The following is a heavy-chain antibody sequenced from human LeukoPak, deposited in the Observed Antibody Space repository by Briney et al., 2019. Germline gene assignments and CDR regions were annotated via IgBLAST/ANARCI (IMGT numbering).Heavy chain of an antibody. D-gene: IGHD2-15*01. J-gene: IGHJ4*02. CDR3: ARVRASGRSGFDY. Sequence: RGSLRLSCAASGFTFSSYTMSWVRQAPAKGLEWVSTITTSDGNTYYADSVKGRFTVSRDNSKNTLFLQMNSLRDEDTAVYYCARVRASGRSGFDYWGQGTLVTVSS. V-gene: IGHV3-23*01. CDR1: GFTFSSYT. CDR2: ITTSDGNT.